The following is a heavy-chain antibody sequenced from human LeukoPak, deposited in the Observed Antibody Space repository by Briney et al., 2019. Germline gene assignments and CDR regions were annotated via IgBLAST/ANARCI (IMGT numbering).Heavy chain of an antibody. CDR3: AREEGYSGYDTSYHNYYYYYGMDV. Sequence: GASVKVSCKASGYTFTSYGISWVRQATGQGLEWMGWMNPNSGNTGYAQKFQGRVTMTRNTSISTAYMELSSLRSEDTAVYYCAREEGYSGYDTSYHNYYYYYGMDVWGQGTTVTVSS. CDR2: MNPNSGNT. J-gene: IGHJ6*02. V-gene: IGHV1-8*02. CDR1: GYTFTSYG. D-gene: IGHD5-12*01.